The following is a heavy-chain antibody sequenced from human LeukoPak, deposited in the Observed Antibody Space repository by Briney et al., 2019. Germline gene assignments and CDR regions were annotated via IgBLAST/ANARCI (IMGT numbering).Heavy chain of an antibody. CDR3: AREDHSNYNY. D-gene: IGHD4-11*01. J-gene: IGHJ4*02. Sequence: GGSLRLSCAASGFTFSSYSMNWVRQAPGKGLEWVAVISYDGSNKYYADSVKGRFTISRDNSKNTLYLQMNSLRAEDTAVYYCAREDHSNYNYWGQGTLVTVSS. V-gene: IGHV3-30*03. CDR2: ISYDGSNK. CDR1: GFTFSSYS.